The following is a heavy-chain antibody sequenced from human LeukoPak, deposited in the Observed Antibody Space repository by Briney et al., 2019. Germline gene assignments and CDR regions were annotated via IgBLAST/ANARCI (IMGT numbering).Heavy chain of an antibody. J-gene: IGHJ4*02. D-gene: IGHD2-15*01. CDR1: GGTFSSYA. CDR2: IIPIFGTA. V-gene: IGHV1-69*13. CDR3: VLGYCSGGSCYRFDY. Sequence: SVKVSCKASGGTFSSYAISWVRQAPGQGLEWMGGIIPIFGTANYAQKFQGRVTITADESTSTAYMELCSLRSEDTAVYYCVLGYCSGGSCYRFDYWGQGTLVTVSS.